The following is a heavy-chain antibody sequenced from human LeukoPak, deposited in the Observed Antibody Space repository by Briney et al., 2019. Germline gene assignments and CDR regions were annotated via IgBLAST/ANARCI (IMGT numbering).Heavy chain of an antibody. CDR2: IYHSGST. D-gene: IGHD1/OR15-1a*01. CDR3: ARVGTTALNILDY. CDR1: GDSLNTNTW. Sequence: TSSGTLSLTCAVSGDSLNTNTWWAWIRQPPGKGLEWIGEIYHSGSTNYNPSLGSRVNISLDTSKNQFSLYLNSMTAADTAVYFCARVGTTALNILDYWGQGTLVTVS. V-gene: IGHV4-4*02. J-gene: IGHJ4*02.